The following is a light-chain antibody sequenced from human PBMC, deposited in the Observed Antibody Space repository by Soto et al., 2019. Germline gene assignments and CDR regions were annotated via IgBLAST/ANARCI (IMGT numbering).Light chain of an antibody. CDR2: DTS. CDR1: TGAVTSSHY. Sequence: QAGVTQEPSLTVSPGGTVTLTCGSTTGAVTSSHYPYWFQQKPGQAPRTLIYDTSNKHSWTPARFSGSLLGGKAALTLAGAQTDDEADYYCLLSYSGTSWVFGGGTKLTVL. CDR3: LLSYSGTSWV. V-gene: IGLV7-46*01. J-gene: IGLJ3*02.